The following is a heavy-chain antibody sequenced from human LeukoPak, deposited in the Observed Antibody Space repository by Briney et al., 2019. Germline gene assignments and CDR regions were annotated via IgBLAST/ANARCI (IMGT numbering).Heavy chain of an antibody. V-gene: IGHV1-2*02. CDR3: ASSRREYYYDSSGYYYWA. CDR1: GYTFTGYY. Sequence: ASVKVSCKTSGYTFTGYYMHWVRQAPGQGLEWMGWINPNSGGTNYAQKFQGRVTMTRDTSISTAYMELSRLRSDDTAVYYCASSRREYYYDSSGYYYWAWGQGTLVTVSS. J-gene: IGHJ5*02. D-gene: IGHD3-22*01. CDR2: INPNSGGT.